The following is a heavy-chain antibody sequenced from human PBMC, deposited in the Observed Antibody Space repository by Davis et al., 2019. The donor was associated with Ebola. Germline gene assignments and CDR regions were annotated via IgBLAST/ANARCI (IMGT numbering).Heavy chain of an antibody. Sequence: GGSLRLSCAASGFTFTDYYMGWVRQAPGKGLEWVAVISYDGSNKYYADSVKGRFTISRDNSKNTLYLQMNSLRAEGTAVYYCAKDGSAVAETWGQGTLVTVSS. V-gene: IGHV3-30*18. CDR1: GFTFTDYY. J-gene: IGHJ4*02. CDR2: ISYDGSNK. CDR3: AKDGSAVAET. D-gene: IGHD6-19*01.